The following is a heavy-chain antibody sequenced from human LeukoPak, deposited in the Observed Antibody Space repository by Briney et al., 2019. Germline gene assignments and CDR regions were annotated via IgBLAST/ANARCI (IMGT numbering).Heavy chain of an antibody. J-gene: IGHJ2*01. CDR3: ARVHWYFDF. V-gene: IGHV3-64*04. Sequence: QPGGSLRLSCSASEFTFSSYSMHWVRQVPGKGLEYVSGISSNGGHIYYADSVKGRFTISRDNSKNTLYLQMNSLRAEDTAVYYCARVHWYFDFWGRGTLVTVSS. CDR1: EFTFSSYS. D-gene: IGHD4/OR15-4a*01. CDR2: ISSNGGHI.